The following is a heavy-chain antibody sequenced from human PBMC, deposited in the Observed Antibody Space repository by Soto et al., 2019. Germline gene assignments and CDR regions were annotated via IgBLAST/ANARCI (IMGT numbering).Heavy chain of an antibody. CDR2: INPNSGGT. CDR1: GYTFTGYY. V-gene: IGHV1-2*04. D-gene: IGHD3-22*01. Sequence: ASVKVSCKASGYTFTGYYMHWVRQAPGQGLEWMGWINPNSGGTNYAQKFQGWVTMTRDTSISTAYMELSRLRSDDTAVYYCARGSPHGDYYDSSGYYNYWGQGTLVTVYS. CDR3: ARGSPHGDYYDSSGYYNY. J-gene: IGHJ4*02.